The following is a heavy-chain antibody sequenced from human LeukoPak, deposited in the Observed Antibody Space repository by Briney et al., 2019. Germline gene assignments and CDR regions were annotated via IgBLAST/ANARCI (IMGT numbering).Heavy chain of an antibody. V-gene: IGHV5-51*01. CDR1: GYSFTSYW. J-gene: IGHJ4*02. CDR3: ARLARRLFRDGYIGYY. Sequence: GESLKISCKGSGYSFTSYWIGWVRQMPGKGLEWMGIIYPGDSDTRYSPSFQGQVTISADKSISTAYLQWSSLKASDTAMYYCARLARRLFRDGYIGYYWGQGTLVTVSS. D-gene: IGHD5-24*01. CDR2: IYPGDSDT.